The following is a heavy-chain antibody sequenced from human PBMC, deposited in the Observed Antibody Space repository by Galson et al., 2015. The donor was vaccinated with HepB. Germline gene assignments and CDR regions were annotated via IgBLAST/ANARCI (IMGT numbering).Heavy chain of an antibody. Sequence: QSGAEVKKPGESLKISCRGSGYSFTSYWIGWVRQMPGKGQEWMGIIYPGDSDTRYSPSFQGQVTISADKSISTAYLQWSSLKASDTAMYYCARGPYCGGDCSWLDYWGQGTLVTVSS. CDR1: GYSFTSYW. J-gene: IGHJ4*02. D-gene: IGHD2-21*02. V-gene: IGHV5-51*01. CDR3: ARGPYCGGDCSWLDY. CDR2: IYPGDSDT.